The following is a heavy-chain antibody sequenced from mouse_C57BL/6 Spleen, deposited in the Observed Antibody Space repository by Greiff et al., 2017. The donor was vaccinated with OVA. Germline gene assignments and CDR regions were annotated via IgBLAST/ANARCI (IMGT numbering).Heavy chain of an antibody. V-gene: IGHV14-2*01. CDR3: ARPITTASYWYFDV. J-gene: IGHJ1*03. CDR1: GFNIKDYY. CDR2: IDPEDGET. Sequence: EVQLQQSGAELVKPGASVKLSCTASGFNIKDYYMHWVKQRTEQGLEWIGRIDPEDGETKYAPNFQGKATITADTSSNTAYLQLSSLTSEDTAVYYCARPITTASYWYFDVWGTGTTVTVSS. D-gene: IGHD1-2*01.